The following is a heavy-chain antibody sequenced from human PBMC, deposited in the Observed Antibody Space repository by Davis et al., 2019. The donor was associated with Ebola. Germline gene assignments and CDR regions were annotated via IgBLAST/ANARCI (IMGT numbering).Heavy chain of an antibody. V-gene: IGHV6-1*01. J-gene: IGHJ5*02. D-gene: IGHD6-13*01. CDR2: TYYRSKWYN. Sequence: SQTLSLTCAISGDSVSSHSAAWNWIRQSPSRGLEWLGRTYYRSKWYNDYAVSVKSRITINPDTSKNQFSLHLNSVTPEDTAVYYCARAIGAAAMYWFDPWGQGTLVTVSS. CDR3: ARAIGAAAMYWFDP. CDR1: GDSVSSHSAA.